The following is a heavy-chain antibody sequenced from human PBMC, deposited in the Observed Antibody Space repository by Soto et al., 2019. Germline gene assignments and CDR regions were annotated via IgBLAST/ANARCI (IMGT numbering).Heavy chain of an antibody. CDR2: IIPIFGTA. J-gene: IGHJ6*02. D-gene: IGHD3-10*01. CDR1: GGTFSSYA. CDR3: ARAMEGYSYYYGMDV. V-gene: IGHV1-69*06. Sequence: SVKVSCKASGGTFSSYAISWVRQAPGQGLEWMGGIIPIFGTANYAQKFQGRVTITADKSTSTAYMELSSLRSEDTAVYYCARAMEGYSYYYGMDVWGQGTTVTVSS.